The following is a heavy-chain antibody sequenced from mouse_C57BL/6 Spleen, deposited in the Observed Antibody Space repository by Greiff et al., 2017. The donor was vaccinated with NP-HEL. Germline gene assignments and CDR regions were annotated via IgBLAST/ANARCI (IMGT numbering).Heavy chain of an antibody. Sequence: VQLQQSGPELVKPGASVKISCKASGYAFSSSWMNWVKQRPGKGLEWIGRIYPGDGDTNYNGKFKGKATLTADKSSSTAYMQRSSLTSEDSAVYFCARSRTLGLAYWGQGTLGTVCA. CDR3: ARSRTLGLAY. CDR2: IYPGDGDT. J-gene: IGHJ3*01. CDR1: GYAFSSSW. V-gene: IGHV1-82*01.